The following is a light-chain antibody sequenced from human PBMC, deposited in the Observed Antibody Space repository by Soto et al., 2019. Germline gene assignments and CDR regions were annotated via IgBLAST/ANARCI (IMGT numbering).Light chain of an antibody. J-gene: IGLJ3*02. Sequence: QSALTQPASVSGSPGQSITLSCTGTYNDVSGFNYVSWYQQHPGKAPKLMIYEVSNRPSGVSTRFSGSKSGNTASLTISGLQAEDESDYYCSSYTSISTVVFGGGTKLTVL. V-gene: IGLV2-14*01. CDR2: EVS. CDR3: SSYTSISTVV. CDR1: YNDVSGFNY.